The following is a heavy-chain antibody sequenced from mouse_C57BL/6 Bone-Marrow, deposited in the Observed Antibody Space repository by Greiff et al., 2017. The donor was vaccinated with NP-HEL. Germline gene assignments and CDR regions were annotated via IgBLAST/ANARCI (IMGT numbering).Heavy chain of an antibody. CDR2: IYPRSGNT. Sequence: QVQLQQSGAELARPGASVKLSCKASGYTFTSYGISWVKQRTGQGLEWIGEIYPRSGNTYYNEKFKGKATLTADKSSSTAYMGLRSLTSEDSAVYFCARSNYGSSYKGYWGQGTTLTVSS. CDR1: GYTFTSYG. V-gene: IGHV1-81*01. J-gene: IGHJ2*01. D-gene: IGHD1-1*01. CDR3: ARSNYGSSYKGY.